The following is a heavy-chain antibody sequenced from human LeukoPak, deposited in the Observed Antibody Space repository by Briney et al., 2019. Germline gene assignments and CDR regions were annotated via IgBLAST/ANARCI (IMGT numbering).Heavy chain of an antibody. CDR1: GGSISSYY. J-gene: IGHJ4*02. Sequence: PSETLSLTCTVSGGSISSYYWSWIRQPPGKGLEWIGYIYYSGSTNYNPSLKSRVTISVDTSKNQFSLKLSSVTAADTAVYYCARHRSGSRFDYWGRGTLVTVSS. D-gene: IGHD7-27*01. CDR2: IYYSGST. V-gene: IGHV4-59*08. CDR3: ARHRSGSRFDY.